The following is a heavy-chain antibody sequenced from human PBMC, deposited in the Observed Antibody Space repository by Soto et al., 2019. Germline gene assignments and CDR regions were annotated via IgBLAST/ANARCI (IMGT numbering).Heavy chain of an antibody. V-gene: IGHV3-11*01. D-gene: IGHD2-8*02. CDR2: IHSSGDTM. J-gene: IGHJ4*02. Sequence: QVQLVESGGALVKPGGSLRLSCAASGFIFSDFYMSWIRQAPGKGLEWVSYIHSSGDTMYYADSVKGRFTISRDNAKNSLYLQMNSLRAEDTAVYYCARDRGYGWDYFDYWGQGTLVTVSS. CDR3: ARDRGYGWDYFDY. CDR1: GFIFSDFY.